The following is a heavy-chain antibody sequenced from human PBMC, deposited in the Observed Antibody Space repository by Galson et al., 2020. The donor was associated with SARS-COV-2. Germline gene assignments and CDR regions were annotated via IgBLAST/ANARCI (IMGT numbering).Heavy chain of an antibody. J-gene: IGHJ6*02. Sequence: SCAASGFIFGDYGMTWVRQVPGKGLEWVSGINWSGGTTVYADSVKGRFTISRDNAKNSLYLQMSSLRVEDTAFYYCARKDYYGSGNDVWGQGTTVTVSS. CDR1: GFIFGDYG. CDR3: ARKDYYGSGNDV. CDR2: INWSGGTT. V-gene: IGHV3-20*04. D-gene: IGHD3-10*01.